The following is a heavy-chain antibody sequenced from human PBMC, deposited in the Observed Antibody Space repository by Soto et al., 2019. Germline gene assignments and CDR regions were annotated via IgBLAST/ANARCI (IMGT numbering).Heavy chain of an antibody. V-gene: IGHV4-30-4*01. CDR3: CREGGDFVQVPYY. CDR2: IYYNGDT. Sequence: QVRLQESGPKLVRPSQTLSLTCSVSGVSINRGDYYWSWIRQSPGRGLEWIGSIYYNGDTNYNPSLGSRVTMSVDPSKNQFVLDLQSVVPADTAVYFCCREGGDFVQVPYYWGQGTLITVSS. J-gene: IGHJ4*02. CDR1: GVSINRGDYY. D-gene: IGHD3-3*01.